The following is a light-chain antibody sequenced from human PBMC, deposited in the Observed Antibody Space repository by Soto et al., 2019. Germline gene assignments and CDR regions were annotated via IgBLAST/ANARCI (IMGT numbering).Light chain of an antibody. CDR1: QSVSSSY. V-gene: IGKV3-20*01. CDR3: QQYGSSPPIT. CDR2: GAS. Sequence: EIVLTQSPCTLSLSPGERATISCRASQSVSSSYLACYQQQPGQAPMLLIYGASSRATGIPDRFSGSGSGTDFTLTISRLGPEEFAVYYCQQYGSSPPITFGQGTRLEIK. J-gene: IGKJ5*01.